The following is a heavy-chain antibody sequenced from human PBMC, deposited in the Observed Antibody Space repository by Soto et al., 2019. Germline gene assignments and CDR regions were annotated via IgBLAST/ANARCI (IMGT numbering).Heavy chain of an antibody. CDR1: GGSISSGGYY. Sequence: QVQLQESGPGLVKPSQTLSLTCTVSGGSISSGGYYWSWIRQHPGKGLEWIGYIYYSGSTYYNPSLKSRITISVDTSKNQFSLKLSSVTAADTAVYYCARSEVPAAPLDVWGQGTTVTVSS. CDR3: ARSEVPAAPLDV. V-gene: IGHV4-31*03. CDR2: IYYSGST. J-gene: IGHJ6*02. D-gene: IGHD2-2*01.